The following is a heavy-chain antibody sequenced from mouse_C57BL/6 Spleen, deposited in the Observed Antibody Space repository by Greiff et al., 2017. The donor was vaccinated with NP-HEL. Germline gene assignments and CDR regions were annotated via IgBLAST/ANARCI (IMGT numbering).Heavy chain of an antibody. CDR2: ISSGSSTI. D-gene: IGHD1-1*01. CDR3: ARPAGGSSSYYAMDY. Sequence: EVKLMESGGGLVKPGGSLKLSCAASGFTFSDYGMHWVRQAPEKGLEWVAYISSGSSTIYYADTVKGRFTISRDNAKNTLFLQMTSLGSEDTAMYYCARPAGGSSSYYAMDYWGQGTSVTVSS. CDR1: GFTFSDYG. V-gene: IGHV5-17*01. J-gene: IGHJ4*01.